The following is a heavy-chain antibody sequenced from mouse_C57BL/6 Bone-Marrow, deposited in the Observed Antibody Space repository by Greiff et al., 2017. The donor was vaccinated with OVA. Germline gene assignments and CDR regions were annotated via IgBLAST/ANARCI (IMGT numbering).Heavy chain of an antibody. CDR3: ARRTYDWAWFAY. CDR2: IYWDDAK. Sequence: QVTLKVSGPGILQSSQTLSLSCSFSGFSLSTSGMGVSWIRQPSGKGLEWLAHIYWDDAKRYNLSLKSRLTISKNTSSNQVFLKITSVDTADTATYCCARRTYDWAWFAYWGQGTLVTVSA. CDR1: GFSLSTSGMG. J-gene: IGHJ3*01. V-gene: IGHV8-12*01. D-gene: IGHD2-4*01.